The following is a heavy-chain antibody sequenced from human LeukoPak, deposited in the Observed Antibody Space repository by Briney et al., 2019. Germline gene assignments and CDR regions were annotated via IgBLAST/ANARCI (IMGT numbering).Heavy chain of an antibody. V-gene: IGHV3-48*03. Sequence: GGSLRLSCAASGFTFSSYEMNWVRQAPGKGLEWVSYISSSGSTIYYADSVKGRFTISRDNAENSLYLQMNSLRAEDTAVYYCARDPGTYGDYVAAYWGQGTLVTVSS. CDR2: ISSSGSTI. CDR3: ARDPGTYGDYVAAY. CDR1: GFTFSSYE. D-gene: IGHD4-17*01. J-gene: IGHJ4*02.